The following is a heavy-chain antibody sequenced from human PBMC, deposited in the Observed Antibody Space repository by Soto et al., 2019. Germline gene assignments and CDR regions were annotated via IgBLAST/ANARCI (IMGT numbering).Heavy chain of an antibody. V-gene: IGHV1-69*13. Sequence: SVKVSCKASGGTFSSYAISWVRQAPGQGLEWMGGIIPIFGTANYAQKFQGRVTIAADESTSTAYMELSSLRSEETAVYYCASRSFGPTSSGGYVYQHWGQGTLVTVSS. CDR1: GGTFSSYA. CDR3: ASRSFGPTSSGGYVYQH. D-gene: IGHD6-19*01. CDR2: IIPIFGTA. J-gene: IGHJ1*01.